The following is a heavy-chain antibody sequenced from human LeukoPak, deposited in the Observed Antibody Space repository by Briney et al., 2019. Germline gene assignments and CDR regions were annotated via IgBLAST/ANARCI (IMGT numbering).Heavy chain of an antibody. V-gene: IGHV4-39*01. D-gene: IGHD2-2*01. CDR2: IYYSGST. CDR1: GGSINSVSYY. J-gene: IGHJ6*03. Sequence: PSETLSLTCTVSGGSINSVSYYWGWIRQPPGKGLEWIGCIYYSGSTYYSPSLMSRVTISVGRSSNQFSLKLSSVTAADTAVYYCARLGNYCSSNSCYYYHYYMDVWGKGTTVTVSS. CDR3: ARLGNYCSSNSCYYYHYYMDV.